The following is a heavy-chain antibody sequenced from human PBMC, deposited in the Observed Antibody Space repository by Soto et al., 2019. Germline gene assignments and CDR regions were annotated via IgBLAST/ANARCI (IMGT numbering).Heavy chain of an antibody. J-gene: IGHJ4*02. D-gene: IGHD3-10*01. CDR2: ISYSGSK. V-gene: IGHV4-30-4*01. CDR1: GGSISSGDYY. CDR3: ARILGSGSYFLDY. Sequence: SETLSLTCTVSGGSISSGDYYWSWIRQPPGKGLEWVGYISYSGSKYYNPSLNSRVTISIDTSKNQFSLKLSSVTAADTAVYYCARILGSGSYFLDYWGQGALVTVS.